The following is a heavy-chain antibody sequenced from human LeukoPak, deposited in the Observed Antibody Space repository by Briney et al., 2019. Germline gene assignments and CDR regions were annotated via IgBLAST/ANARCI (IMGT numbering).Heavy chain of an antibody. CDR1: GFTFSSSG. D-gene: IGHD5-18*01. V-gene: IGHV3-23*01. J-gene: IGHJ4*02. CDR2: ISGSGGST. Sequence: GGSLRLSCAASGFTFSSSGMHWVRQAPGKGLEWVSAISGSGGSTYYADSVKGRFTISRENSKNTLYLQMNSLRAEDTAVYYCAKGMDTAMAAFDYWGQGTLVTVSS. CDR3: AKGMDTAMAAFDY.